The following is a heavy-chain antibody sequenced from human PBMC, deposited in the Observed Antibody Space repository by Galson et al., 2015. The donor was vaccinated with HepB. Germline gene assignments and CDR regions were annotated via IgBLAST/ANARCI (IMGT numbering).Heavy chain of an antibody. CDR1: GFTFSGSA. J-gene: IGHJ4*02. CDR2: IRSKANSCAT. CDR3: TREWYYYDSSGYYQGYYFDY. Sequence: SLRLSCAASGFTFSGSAMHWVRQASGKGLEWVGRIRSKANSCATAYAASVKGRFTISRDDSKNTAYLQMNSLKTEDTAVYYCTREWYYYDSSGYYQGYYFDYWGQGTLVTVSS. D-gene: IGHD3-22*01. V-gene: IGHV3-73*01.